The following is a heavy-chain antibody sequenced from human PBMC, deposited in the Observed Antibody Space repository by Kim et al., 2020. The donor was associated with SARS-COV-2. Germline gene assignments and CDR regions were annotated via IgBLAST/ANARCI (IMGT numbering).Heavy chain of an antibody. Sequence: GGSLRLSCAVSGFNINTRYMNWVRQAPGKGLECISVISRGGDTKYADSVKGRFTISRDISKNTVWLQMNSLRVEDTAVYYCHTGGGYGMDVWGQGTTVTASS. CDR1: GFNINTRY. CDR3: HTGGGYGMDV. V-gene: IGHV3-53*01. J-gene: IGHJ6*02. D-gene: IGHD2-15*01. CDR2: ISRGGDT.